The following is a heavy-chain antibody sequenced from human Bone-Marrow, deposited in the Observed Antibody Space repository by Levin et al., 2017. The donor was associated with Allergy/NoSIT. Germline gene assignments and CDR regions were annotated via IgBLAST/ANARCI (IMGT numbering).Heavy chain of an antibody. J-gene: IGHJ6*02. Sequence: GGSLRLSCAASGFSLSTYTMHWVRQAPGKGLEWVSSIRSAGTYIHYADSVKGRFTISRDNANNSLSLEMSSLTAEDTALYYCARGGGSQKGGLDVWGQGTTVTVSS. D-gene: IGHD3-10*01. CDR2: IRSAGTYI. V-gene: IGHV3-21*01. CDR3: ARGGGSQKGGLDV. CDR1: GFSLSTYT.